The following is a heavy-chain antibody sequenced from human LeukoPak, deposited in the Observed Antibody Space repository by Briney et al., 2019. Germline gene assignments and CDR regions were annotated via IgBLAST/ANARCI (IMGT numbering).Heavy chain of an antibody. CDR3: ARGHSSGRDYYFDT. J-gene: IGHJ4*02. CDR1: GYTFTNYG. D-gene: IGHD6-19*01. V-gene: IGHV1-18*01. Sequence: ASVKVSCKASGYTFTNYGISWVRQAPGQGLEWMGWISAYNGNTNYAQKLQGRVTMTTDTSTTTAYMELRSLKSDDTAVYYCARGHSSGRDYYFDTWGQGTLVTVSS. CDR2: ISAYNGNT.